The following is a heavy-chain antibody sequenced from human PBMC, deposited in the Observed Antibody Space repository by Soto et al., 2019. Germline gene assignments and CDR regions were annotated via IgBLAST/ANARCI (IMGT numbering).Heavy chain of an antibody. J-gene: IGHJ6*02. CDR2: ISGSGGST. Sequence: LSLTCAASGFTFSSYAMSWVRQAPGKGLEWGSAISGSGGSTYYADSVKGRFTISRDNSKNTPYLQMNSLRAEDTAVYYCAKDKSTAGYDFWSGYYLYYYYGMDVWGQGTTVTVSS. CDR3: AKDKSTAGYDFWSGYYLYYYYGMDV. D-gene: IGHD3-3*01. V-gene: IGHV3-23*01. CDR1: GFTFSSYA.